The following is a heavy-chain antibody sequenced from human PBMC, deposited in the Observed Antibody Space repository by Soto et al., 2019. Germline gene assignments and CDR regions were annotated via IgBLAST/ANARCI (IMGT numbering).Heavy chain of an antibody. V-gene: IGHV3-30-3*01. J-gene: IGHJ6*02. CDR2: ISYDGSNK. CDR1: GFTFSSYA. CDR3: AREEEDYDFWSGYLDV. D-gene: IGHD3-3*01. Sequence: GGSLRLSCAASGFTFSSYAMHWVRQAPGKGLEWVAVISYDGSNKYYADSVKGRFTISRDNSKNTLYPQMNSLRAEDTAVYYCAREEEDYDFWSGYLDVWGQGTTVTVSS.